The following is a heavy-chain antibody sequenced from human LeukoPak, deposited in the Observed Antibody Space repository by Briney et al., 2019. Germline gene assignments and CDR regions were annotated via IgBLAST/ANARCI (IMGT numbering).Heavy chain of an antibody. CDR1: GGTFSSYA. CDR2: IISIFGTA. CDR3: ARPDSSGYCFDY. D-gene: IGHD3-22*01. V-gene: IGHV1-69*05. J-gene: IGHJ4*02. Sequence: SVKVSCKASGGTFSSYAISWVRQAPGQGLEWMGGIISIFGTANYAQKFQGRVTITTDESTSTAYMELSSLRSEDTAVYYCARPDSSGYCFDYWGQGTLVTVSS.